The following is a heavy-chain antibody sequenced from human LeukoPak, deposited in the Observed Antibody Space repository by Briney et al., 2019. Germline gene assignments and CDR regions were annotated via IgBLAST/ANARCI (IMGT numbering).Heavy chain of an antibody. J-gene: IGHJ4*02. Sequence: PGGSLRLSCAGSGFSFSSYGMHWVRQAPGKGLEWVAVISYDGSNKYYADSVKGRFTISRDNSKNTLYLQMNSLRAEDTAVYYCAKDRYYYDSSGLDDYWGQGTLVTVSS. V-gene: IGHV3-30*18. CDR2: ISYDGSNK. D-gene: IGHD3-22*01. CDR1: GFSFSSYG. CDR3: AKDRYYYDSSGLDDY.